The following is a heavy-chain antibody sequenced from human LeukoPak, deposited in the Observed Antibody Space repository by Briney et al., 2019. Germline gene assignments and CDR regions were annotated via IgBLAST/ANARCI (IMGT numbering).Heavy chain of an antibody. D-gene: IGHD4-11*01. Sequence: GGSLRLSCAASGFTFSSYGMHWVRQAPGKGLEWVAVIWYDGSNKYYADSVKGRFTISRDNAENTLYLQMNSLRAEDTAVYYCARGLQGIDYWGQGTLVTVSS. CDR2: IWYDGSNK. V-gene: IGHV3-33*01. J-gene: IGHJ4*02. CDR1: GFTFSSYG. CDR3: ARGLQGIDY.